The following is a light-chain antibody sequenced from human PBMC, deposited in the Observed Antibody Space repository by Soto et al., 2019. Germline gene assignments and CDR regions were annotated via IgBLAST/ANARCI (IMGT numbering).Light chain of an antibody. J-gene: IGKJ1*01. CDR3: RKYNSAPRT. V-gene: IGKV1-27*01. CDR1: QGISNY. Sequence: DIQMTQSPSSLSASVGDRVTITCRASQGISNYLAWYQQKPGQAPRLLIYAASTLQLGVPSRFSGSGSGTDFTLTISSLQPEDVATYYCRKYNSAPRTFGQGTKVEIK. CDR2: AAS.